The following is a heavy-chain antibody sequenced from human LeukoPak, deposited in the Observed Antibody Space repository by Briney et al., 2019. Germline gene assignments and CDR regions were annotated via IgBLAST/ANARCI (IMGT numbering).Heavy chain of an antibody. Sequence: ASVKVSCKASGYTFTGYYMYWVRQAPGQGLEWMGWINPNSGGTNYAQKFQGRVTMTRDTSISTAYMELSRLRSDDTAVYYCARGRKGSSAPNDYWGQGTLVTVSS. V-gene: IGHV1-2*02. D-gene: IGHD6-13*01. CDR2: INPNSGGT. J-gene: IGHJ4*02. CDR3: ARGRKGSSAPNDY. CDR1: GYTFTGYY.